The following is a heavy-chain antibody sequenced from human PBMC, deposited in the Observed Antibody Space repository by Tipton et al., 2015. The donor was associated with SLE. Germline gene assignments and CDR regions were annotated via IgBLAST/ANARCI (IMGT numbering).Heavy chain of an antibody. CDR2: INTISTSK. CDR1: GFTFTDSY. CDR3: ARDDSFRHYYHGVDV. D-gene: IGHD2-21*01. V-gene: IGHV3-11*01. Sequence: SLRLSCAASGFTFTDSYMTWIRQAPGKGLEWVSYINTISTSKYYADSVKGRFTISRDNAKNSLYLQMNSLRAEDTAVYYCARDDSFRHYYHGVDVWGQGTTVTVSS. J-gene: IGHJ6*02.